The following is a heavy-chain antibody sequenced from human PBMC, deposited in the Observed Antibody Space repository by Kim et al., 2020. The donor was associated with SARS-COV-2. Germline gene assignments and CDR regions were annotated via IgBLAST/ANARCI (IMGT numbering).Heavy chain of an antibody. J-gene: IGHJ4*02. V-gene: IGHV3-9*01. Sequence: GDADSVKGRFTISRDNAKNSLYLQMNSLRAEDTALYYCAKAGSSGYYFDYWGQGTLVTVSS. D-gene: IGHD3-22*01. CDR3: AKAGSSGYYFDY.